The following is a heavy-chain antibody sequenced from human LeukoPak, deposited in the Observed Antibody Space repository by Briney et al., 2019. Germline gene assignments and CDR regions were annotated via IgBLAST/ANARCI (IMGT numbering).Heavy chain of an antibody. V-gene: IGHV4-4*07. CDR2: IYTSGST. D-gene: IGHD4-17*01. J-gene: IGHJ4*02. CDR1: GGSISSYY. CDR3: ASGGNHGDHFYFES. Sequence: SETLSLTCTVSGGSISSYYWSWIWQPAGKGLEWIGRIYTSGSTNYNPSLKGRVTMSVDTSKNQFSLRLSSVTAADTAVYYCASGGNHGDHFYFESWGQGTLVTVSS.